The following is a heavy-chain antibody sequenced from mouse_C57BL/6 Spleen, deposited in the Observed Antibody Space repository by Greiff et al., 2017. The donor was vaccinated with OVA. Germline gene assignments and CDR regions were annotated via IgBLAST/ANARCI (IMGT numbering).Heavy chain of an antibody. CDR1: GYTFTSYG. V-gene: IGHV1-81*01. D-gene: IGHD1-1*01. CDR3: ARRGITTVVEGPYFDY. CDR2: IYPRSGNT. J-gene: IGHJ2*01. Sequence: QVQLKESGAELARPGASVKLSCKASGYTFTSYGISWVKQRTGQGLEWIGEIYPRSGNTYYNEKFKGKATLTADKSSSTAYMELRSLTSEDSAVYFCARRGITTVVEGPYFDYWGQGTTLTVSS.